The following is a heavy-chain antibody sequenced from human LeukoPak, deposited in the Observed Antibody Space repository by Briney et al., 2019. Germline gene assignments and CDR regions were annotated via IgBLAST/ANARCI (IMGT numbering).Heavy chain of an antibody. Sequence: SETLSLTCTVSGGSTSSHFWTWIRQPPGKGLEWLGYVYNTGSTNYNPSLQSRLTMTLDASKKQFYPKLTSVTAADTAVYFCARDDYGVFDAFDVWGQGTVVTVSS. D-gene: IGHD3-16*01. CDR3: ARDDYGVFDAFDV. CDR2: VYNTGST. V-gene: IGHV4-59*08. CDR1: GGSTSSHF. J-gene: IGHJ3*01.